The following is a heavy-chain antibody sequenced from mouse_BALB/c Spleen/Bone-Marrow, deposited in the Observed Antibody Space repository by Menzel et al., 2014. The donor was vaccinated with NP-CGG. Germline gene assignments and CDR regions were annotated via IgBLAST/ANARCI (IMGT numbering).Heavy chain of an antibody. V-gene: IGHV1-12*01. J-gene: IGHJ2*01. CDR3: AGSNWDGGNYFDY. D-gene: IGHD4-1*01. Sequence: QVQLQQSGAELVKPGASVKMSCKASGYIFISYNMHWVKQTPGQGLEWIGTIYPGNGDTSYNQKFKGKASLTADKSSSTAYMQLSSLTSEDSAVYYCAGSNWDGGNYFDYWGQGTTLTVSS. CDR1: GYIFISYN. CDR2: IYPGNGDT.